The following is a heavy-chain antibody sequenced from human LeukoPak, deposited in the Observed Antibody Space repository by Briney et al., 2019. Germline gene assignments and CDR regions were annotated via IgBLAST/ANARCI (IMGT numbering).Heavy chain of an antibody. CDR2: ISYDGSNK. J-gene: IGHJ4*02. Sequence: PGGSLRLSCAASGFTFSSYAMHWVRQAPGKGLEWVAVISYDGSNKYYADSVKSRFTISRDNSKNTLYLQMNSLRAEDTAVYYCARENDIDNPSFDYWGQGTLVTVSS. CDR3: ARENDIDNPSFDY. CDR1: GFTFSSYA. V-gene: IGHV3-30*01. D-gene: IGHD3-9*01.